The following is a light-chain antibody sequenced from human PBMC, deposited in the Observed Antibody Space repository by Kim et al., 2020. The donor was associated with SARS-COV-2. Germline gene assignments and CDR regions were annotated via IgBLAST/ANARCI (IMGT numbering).Light chain of an antibody. CDR1: QTVTSSD. Sequence: PGERATLSCRASQTVTSSDVAWYQQKPGQAPRLLIYGASSRASGIPDRFSGSGSGTDFTLNISRLEPEDFAVYYCQQYGNSPRTFGQGTKVDIK. CDR2: GAS. CDR3: QQYGNSPRT. V-gene: IGKV3-20*01. J-gene: IGKJ1*01.